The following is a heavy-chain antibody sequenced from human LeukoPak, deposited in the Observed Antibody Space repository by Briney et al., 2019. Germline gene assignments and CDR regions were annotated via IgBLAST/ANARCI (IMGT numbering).Heavy chain of an antibody. Sequence: GGSLRLSCAASGLTFSSYSMNWVRQAPGKGLEWVSSISSCSSYIYYADSVKGRFTISRDNAKNSLYLQMNSLRAEDTAVYYCARDWYYDSSGYYIFGEDAFDIWGQGTMVTVSS. CDR2: ISSCSSYI. V-gene: IGHV3-21*01. J-gene: IGHJ3*02. D-gene: IGHD3-22*01. CDR1: GLTFSSYS. CDR3: ARDWYYDSSGYYIFGEDAFDI.